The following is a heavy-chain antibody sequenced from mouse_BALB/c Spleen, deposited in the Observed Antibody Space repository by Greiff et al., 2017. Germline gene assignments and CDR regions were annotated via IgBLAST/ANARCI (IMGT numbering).Heavy chain of an antibody. CDR3: ASLYDSNWVFAY. Sequence: VQLQQSGAELVKPGASVKLSCTASGFNIKDTYMHWVKQRPEQGLEWIGRIDPANGNTKYDPKFQGKATITADTSSNTAYLQLSSLTSEDTAVYYCASLYDSNWVFAYWGQGTLVTVSA. V-gene: IGHV14-3*02. D-gene: IGHD4-1*01. J-gene: IGHJ3*01. CDR2: IDPANGNT. CDR1: GFNIKDTY.